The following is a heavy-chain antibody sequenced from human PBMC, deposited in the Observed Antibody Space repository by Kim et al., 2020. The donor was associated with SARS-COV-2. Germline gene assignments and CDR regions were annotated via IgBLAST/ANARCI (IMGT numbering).Heavy chain of an antibody. CDR1: GDSVSSNTAS. J-gene: IGHJ4*02. CDR3: ARAPWSWLDHLDS. V-gene: IGHV6-1*01. D-gene: IGHD6-19*01. CDR2: KYYRSKWVN. Sequence: SQTLSLTCAISGDSVSSNTASWNWIRQSPSRGLEWLGRKYYRSKWVNTYALSVQSRISINADTSRNQFSLQLSSVTPEDTAVYYCARAPWSWLDHLDSWGQGTLVTVSS.